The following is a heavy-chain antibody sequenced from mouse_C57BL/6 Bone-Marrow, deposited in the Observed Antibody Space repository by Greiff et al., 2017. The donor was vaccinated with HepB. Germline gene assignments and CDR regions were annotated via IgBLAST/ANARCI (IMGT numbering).Heavy chain of an antibody. Sequence: VQLQQSGAELVRPGASVKLSCTASGFNIKDDYMHWVKQRPEQGLEWIGWIDPENGDTEYASKFQGKATITADTSSNTSYLQRSSLTSEDTAVYYCADGYYEVMGYWGQGTSVTVSS. V-gene: IGHV14-4*01. J-gene: IGHJ4*01. D-gene: IGHD2-3*01. CDR1: GFNIKDDY. CDR2: IDPENGDT. CDR3: ADGYYEVMGY.